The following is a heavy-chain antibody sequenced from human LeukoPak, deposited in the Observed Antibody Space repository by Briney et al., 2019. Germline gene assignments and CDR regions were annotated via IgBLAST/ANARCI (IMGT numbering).Heavy chain of an antibody. J-gene: IGHJ4*02. CDR1: GFTFSNYG. CDR2: ISYDGSNK. V-gene: IGHV3-30*18. Sequence: GRSLRLSCAASGFTFSNYGMHWVRQAPGRGLEWVALISYDGSNKYYADSVKGRFTISRDNSKNTLYLQMNSLRAEDTAVYYCAKETYLSLDYWGQGTLVTVSS. CDR3: AKETYLSLDY. D-gene: IGHD2/OR15-2a*01.